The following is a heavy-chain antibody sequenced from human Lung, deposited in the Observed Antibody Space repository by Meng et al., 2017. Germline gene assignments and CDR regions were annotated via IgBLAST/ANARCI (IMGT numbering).Heavy chain of an antibody. V-gene: IGHV4-34*01. J-gene: IGHJ4*02. D-gene: IGHD4-11*01. CDR1: GGSFSDYY. CDR3: ARGPTTMAHDFDY. Sequence: QVQSQRGGAGLWRPSETLSLTCVVPGGSFSDYYWGWIRQPPGKGLEWIGEINHSGGTNYNPSLESRATISVDTSQNNLSLKLSSVTAADSAVYYCARGPTTMAHDFDYWGQGTLVTVSS. CDR2: INHSGGT.